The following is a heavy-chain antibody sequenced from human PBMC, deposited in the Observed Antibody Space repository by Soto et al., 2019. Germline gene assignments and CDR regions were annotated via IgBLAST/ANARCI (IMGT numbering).Heavy chain of an antibody. CDR2: IYYRGST. D-gene: IGHD2-2*03. CDR3: ARVGMDIVVVPAVPPLFDY. Sequence: TSETLSLTCTVSGGSISSYYWSWIRQPPGKGLEWIGYIYYRGSTNYNPSLKSRVTISVDTSKNQFSLKLSSVTAADTAVYYCARVGMDIVVVPAVPPLFDYWGQGTLVTVSS. J-gene: IGHJ4*02. CDR1: GGSISSYY. V-gene: IGHV4-59*01.